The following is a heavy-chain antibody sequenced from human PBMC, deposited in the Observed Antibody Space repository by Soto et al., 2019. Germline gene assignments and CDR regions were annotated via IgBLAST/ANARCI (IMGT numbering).Heavy chain of an antibody. Sequence: PSETLSLTCTVSGGSISRSSYSWAWIRQRPGKGLEWIGTLYYSGNTYYNPSLKSRVTISVDTSKNQFPLKLSSVTAADTALYYCETQQGGSYNWFDPWGQGTLVTVSS. J-gene: IGHJ5*02. CDR2: LYYSGNT. CDR1: GGSISRSSYS. V-gene: IGHV4-39*01. D-gene: IGHD2-15*01. CDR3: ETQQGGSYNWFDP.